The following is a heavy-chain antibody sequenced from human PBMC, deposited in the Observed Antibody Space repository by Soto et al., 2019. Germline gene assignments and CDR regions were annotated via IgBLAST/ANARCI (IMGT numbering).Heavy chain of an antibody. Sequence: GRSLRLWWGASGFTFGSYGVSWVRQAPGTGLEWVSAISGSGGSTYYAESVKGRFTISRDNSKNTLYLQMNSLRAEDTAVYYCAKPDYYDSSGYLYYLDYWGQGTLVTVSS. J-gene: IGHJ4*02. V-gene: IGHV3-23*01. CDR3: AKPDYYDSSGYLYYLDY. D-gene: IGHD3-22*01. CDR2: ISGSGGST. CDR1: GFTFGSYG.